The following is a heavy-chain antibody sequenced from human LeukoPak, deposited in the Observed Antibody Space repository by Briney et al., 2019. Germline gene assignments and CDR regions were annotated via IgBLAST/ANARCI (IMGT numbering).Heavy chain of an antibody. V-gene: IGHV1-24*01. CDR1: GYTLTELS. J-gene: IGHJ4*02. CDR3: ARASYYGSGSYPDY. CDR2: FDPEDGET. Sequence: GASVKASCKVSGYTLTELSMHCVRQAPGKGLEWMGGFDPEDGETIYAQKFRGRVTMTEDTSTDTAYMELRSLRSDDTAVYYCARASYYGSGSYPDYWGQGTLVTVSS. D-gene: IGHD3-10*01.